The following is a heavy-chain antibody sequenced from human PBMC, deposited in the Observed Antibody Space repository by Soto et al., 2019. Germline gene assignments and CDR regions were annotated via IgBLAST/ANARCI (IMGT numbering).Heavy chain of an antibody. CDR3: ARGAIQLWGYFDY. CDR2: IYYSGST. CDR1: GGSISSYY. J-gene: IGHJ4*02. D-gene: IGHD5-18*01. V-gene: IGHV4-59*01. Sequence: SETLSLTCTVSGGSISSYYWSWIRQPPGKGLEWIGYIYYSGSTNYNPSLKSRVTISVDTSKNQFSLKLSSVTAADTAVYYCARGAIQLWGYFDYWGQGTLVTVSS.